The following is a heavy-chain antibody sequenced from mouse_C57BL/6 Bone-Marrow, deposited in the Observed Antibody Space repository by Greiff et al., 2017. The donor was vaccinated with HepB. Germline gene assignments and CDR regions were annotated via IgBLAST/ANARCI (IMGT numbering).Heavy chain of an antibody. V-gene: IGHV1-63*01. J-gene: IGHJ2*01. Sequence: VQLQQSGAELVRPGPSVKMSCKASGYTFTNYWIGWAKQRPGHGLEWIGDIYPGGGYTNYNEKFKGKATLTADKSSSTAYMQFSSLTSEDSAIYYCARGGLVGARDYFDYWGQGTTLTVSS. CDR2: IYPGGGYT. D-gene: IGHD3-3*01. CDR1: GYTFTNYW. CDR3: ARGGLVGARDYFDY.